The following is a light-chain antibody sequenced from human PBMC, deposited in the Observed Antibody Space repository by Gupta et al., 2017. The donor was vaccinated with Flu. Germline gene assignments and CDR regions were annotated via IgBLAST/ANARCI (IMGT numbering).Light chain of an antibody. CDR1: QSVSSN. CDR3: QQYNNWPGLT. V-gene: IGKV3-15*01. CDR2: GAS. Sequence: ATLSVSPGERATLSCRASQSVSSNLAWYQQKPGQAPRLLIYGASTRATGIPARFSGSGSGTEFTLTISSLQSEDFAVYYCQQYNNWPGLTFGGGTKVEIK. J-gene: IGKJ4*01.